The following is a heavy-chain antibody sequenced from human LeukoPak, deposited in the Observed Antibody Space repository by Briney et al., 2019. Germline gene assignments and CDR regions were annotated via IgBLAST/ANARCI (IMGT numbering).Heavy chain of an antibody. CDR3: ARGLGGYYPQAFGY. D-gene: IGHD3-3*01. CDR2: INHSGST. J-gene: IGHJ4*02. V-gene: IGHV4-34*01. Sequence: SETLSLTCAVYGGSFSGYYWSWIRQPPGKGLEWIGEINHSGSTNYNPSLKSRVTISVDTSRNQFSLKLSSVTAADTAVYYCARGLGGYYPQAFGYWGQGTLVTVSS. CDR1: GGSFSGYY.